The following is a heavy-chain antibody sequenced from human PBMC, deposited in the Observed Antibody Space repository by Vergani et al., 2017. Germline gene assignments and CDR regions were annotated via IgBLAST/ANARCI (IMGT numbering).Heavy chain of an antibody. CDR2: ISSSSSTI. CDR1: GFTFSSYS. D-gene: IGHD1-26*01. J-gene: IGHJ6*02. CDR3: ARDKGATTNYYYYGMDV. V-gene: IGHV3-48*01. Sequence: EVQLVESGGGLVQPGGSLRLSCAASGFTFSSYSMNWVRQAPGKGLEWVSYISSSSSTIYYADSVKGRFTISRDNAKNSLYLQMNSLRAEDTAVYYCARDKGATTNYYYYGMDVWGQGTTVTVSS.